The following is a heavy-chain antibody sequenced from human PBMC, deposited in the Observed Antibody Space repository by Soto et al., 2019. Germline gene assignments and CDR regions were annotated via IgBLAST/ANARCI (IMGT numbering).Heavy chain of an antibody. CDR3: ARGQRFSDWFDP. D-gene: IGHD3-3*01. CDR2: VYSSGGT. J-gene: IGHJ5*02. CDR1: GGSMSSYY. Sequence: PSETLSLTCTVSGGSMSSYYWTWIRQPAGQGLEWIGRVYSSGGTHYNPSRKSRVTISLDTSKNQFSLRLLSVTDADTAVYYCARGQRFSDWFDPWGQGTLVTVSS. V-gene: IGHV4-4*07.